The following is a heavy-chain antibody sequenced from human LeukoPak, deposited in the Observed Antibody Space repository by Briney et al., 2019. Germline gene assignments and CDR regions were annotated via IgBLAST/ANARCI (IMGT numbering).Heavy chain of an antibody. D-gene: IGHD3-10*01. CDR1: GFTFSNVW. Sequence: GGSLRLSCAASGFTFSNVWMTWVRQAPGKGLEWVSVIYSGGSTYYADSVKGRFTISRDNSKNTLYLQMNSLRAEDTAVYYCARDAYGSIDYWGQGTLVTVSP. CDR3: ARDAYGSIDY. CDR2: IYSGGST. V-gene: IGHV3-66*01. J-gene: IGHJ4*02.